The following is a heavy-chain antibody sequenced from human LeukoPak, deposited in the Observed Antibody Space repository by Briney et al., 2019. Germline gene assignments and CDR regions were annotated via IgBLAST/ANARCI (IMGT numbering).Heavy chain of an antibody. CDR3: AKAPYTHYYGSGSYYYDY. D-gene: IGHD3-10*01. V-gene: IGHV3-23*01. J-gene: IGHJ4*02. CDR2: ISGSGGST. CDR1: GFTFSSYS. Sequence: PGGSLRLSCAASGFTFSSYSMNWVRQAPGKGLEWVSAISGSGGSTYYADSVKGRFTISRDNSKNTLYLQMNSLRAEDTAVYYCAKAPYTHYYGSGSYYYDYWGQGTLVTVSS.